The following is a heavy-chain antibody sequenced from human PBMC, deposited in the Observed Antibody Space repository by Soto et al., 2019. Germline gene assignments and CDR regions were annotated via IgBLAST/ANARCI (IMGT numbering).Heavy chain of an antibody. CDR3: ARKKGYSYDPHYFDY. V-gene: IGHV4-31*03. Sequence: QVQLQESGPGLVKPSQTLSLTCTVSGGSISSGGYYWSWIRQHPGKGLEWIGYIYYSGSTFYTPTLKSRVTISVDTSKNQFSLNLSSVTAADTAVYYCARKKGYSYDPHYFDYWGQGTLVTVSS. CDR1: GGSISSGGYY. D-gene: IGHD5-18*01. CDR2: IYYSGST. J-gene: IGHJ4*02.